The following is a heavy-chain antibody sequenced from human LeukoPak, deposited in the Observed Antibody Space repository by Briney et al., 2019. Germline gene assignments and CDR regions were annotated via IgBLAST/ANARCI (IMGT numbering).Heavy chain of an antibody. CDR1: GGSISSYY. CDR2: IYYSGST. Sequence: PSXTLSLTCTVSGGSISSYYWSWLRQPPGKGLECIGYIYYSGSTNYNPSLKSRVTISVDTSKNQFSLKLSSVTAADTAVYYCAREGEYYYDSSGYYGYFDLWGRGTLVTVSS. CDR3: AREGEYYYDSSGYYGYFDL. D-gene: IGHD3-22*01. V-gene: IGHV4-59*12. J-gene: IGHJ2*01.